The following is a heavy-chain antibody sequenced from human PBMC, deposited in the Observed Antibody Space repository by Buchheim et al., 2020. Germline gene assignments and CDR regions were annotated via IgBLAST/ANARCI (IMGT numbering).Heavy chain of an antibody. Sequence: EVQLVESGGGLVQPGGSLRLSCAASGFTFSSYWMSWVRQAPGKGLEWVANIKQDGSEKYYVDSVKGRFTISRDNVKNSLYLQMNSLRAEDTAVYYCARGIQSVPAAISLYYYYMDVWGKGTT. CDR3: ARGIQSVPAAISLYYYYMDV. V-gene: IGHV3-7*01. CDR1: GFTFSSYW. CDR2: IKQDGSEK. D-gene: IGHD2-2*02. J-gene: IGHJ6*03.